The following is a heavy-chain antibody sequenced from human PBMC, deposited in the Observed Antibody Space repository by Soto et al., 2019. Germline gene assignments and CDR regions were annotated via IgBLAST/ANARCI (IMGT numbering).Heavy chain of an antibody. D-gene: IGHD1-26*01. CDR1: GYTFTGYY. Sequence: QVQLVQSGAEVKKPGASVKVSCKASGYTFTGYYMHWVRQAAGQGLEWMGWINPNSGGTNYAQKFQGWVTMTRDTSISTAYMELSRLRSDDTAGYYCARDASGVEAPMDYWGQGTLVTVSS. J-gene: IGHJ4*02. CDR3: ARDASGVEAPMDY. V-gene: IGHV1-2*04. CDR2: INPNSGGT.